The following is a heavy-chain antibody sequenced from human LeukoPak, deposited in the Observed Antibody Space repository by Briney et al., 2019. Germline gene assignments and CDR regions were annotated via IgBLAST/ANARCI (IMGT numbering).Heavy chain of an antibody. J-gene: IGHJ4*02. D-gene: IGHD5-18*01. CDR2: ISDNEGRT. V-gene: IGHV3-23*01. CDR3: ARHDSFIPY. Sequence: PGGSLRLSRAASGFTFNYYAMSWVRQAPGKGLEWVSGISDNEGRTYYTDSVKGRFTISRDKTKNTVFLQMHNLRADDTAVYFCARHDSFIPYWGQGALVTVSS. CDR1: GFTFNYYA.